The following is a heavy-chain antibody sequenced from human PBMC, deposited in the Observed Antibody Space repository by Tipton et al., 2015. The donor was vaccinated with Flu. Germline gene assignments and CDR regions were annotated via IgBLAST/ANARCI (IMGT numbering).Heavy chain of an antibody. CDR2: IYTSGST. V-gene: IGHV4-61*02. CDR1: GDSISTGSHY. D-gene: IGHD3-10*01. Sequence: TLSLTCNVSGDSISTGSHYWNWIRQPAGKGLEWIGRIYTSGSTTYNPSLKSRVTISVDTSKNHFSLKLSSVTAADTAVYYCARGYYGSGAWGQGTLVTVSS. J-gene: IGHJ4*02. CDR3: ARGYYGSGA.